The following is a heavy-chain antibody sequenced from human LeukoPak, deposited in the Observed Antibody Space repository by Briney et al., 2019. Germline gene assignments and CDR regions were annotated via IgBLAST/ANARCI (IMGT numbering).Heavy chain of an antibody. CDR2: INPNSGGT. Sequence: VASVKVSCKASGYTFTGYYMHWVRQAPGQGLEWMGWINPNSGGTNYAQKFQGRVTMTRDTSISTAYMELSRLRSDDTAVYYCASMSYSSSPGLKYWGQGTLVTVSS. J-gene: IGHJ4*02. V-gene: IGHV1-2*02. CDR1: GYTFTGYY. D-gene: IGHD6-6*01. CDR3: ASMSYSSSPGLKY.